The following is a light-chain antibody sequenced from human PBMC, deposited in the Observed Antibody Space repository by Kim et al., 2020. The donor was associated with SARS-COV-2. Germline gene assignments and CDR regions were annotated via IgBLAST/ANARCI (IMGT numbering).Light chain of an antibody. Sequence: IVMTQSPGTLSVSPGERATLSCRASLSVSSKLAWYQQKPGQAPRLLISGASTRATGIPARFSGSGSGTDFTLTISSLQSEDFAVYYCQQYSNWPRTFGQGTKVDIK. CDR1: LSVSSK. CDR3: QQYSNWPRT. J-gene: IGKJ1*01. CDR2: GAS. V-gene: IGKV3-15*01.